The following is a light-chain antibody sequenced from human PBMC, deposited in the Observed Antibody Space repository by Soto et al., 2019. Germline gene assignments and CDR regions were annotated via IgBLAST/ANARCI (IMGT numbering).Light chain of an antibody. CDR1: QSVLSTSNDKNF. V-gene: IGKV4-1*01. CDR3: QQYYGNPIT. J-gene: IGKJ5*01. Sequence: DIVMTQSPDSLAVSLGERATINCKSSQSVLSTSNDKNFLAWHQQKPGQPPKLLIYWASTREPGVPERFSGSGSGTDFTLTISSLQAEDVAVYYCQQYYGNPITFGQATRLEIK. CDR2: WAS.